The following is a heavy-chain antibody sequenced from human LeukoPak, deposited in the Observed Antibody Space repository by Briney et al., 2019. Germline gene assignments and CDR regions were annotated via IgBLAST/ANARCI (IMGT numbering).Heavy chain of an antibody. CDR3: ARDSRGTFDY. J-gene: IGHJ4*02. D-gene: IGHD2-15*01. V-gene: IGHV3-7*04. CDR2: IKGDGSAK. CDR1: GFSFSRHW. Sequence: PGGSLRLSCAASGFSFSRHWMSWVRQAPGKGLEWVANIKGDGSAKYYADSAKGRFTISRDNAKNSLYLQMNSLRAEDTAVYYCARDSRGTFDYWGQGTLVTVSS.